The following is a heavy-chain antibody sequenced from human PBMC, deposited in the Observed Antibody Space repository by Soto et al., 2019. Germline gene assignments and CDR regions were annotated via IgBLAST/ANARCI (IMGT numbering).Heavy chain of an antibody. D-gene: IGHD1-20*01. CDR1: GSALTSPVMC. Sequence: SGPPVVNPTETLTLTCTFSGSALTSPVMCVSWIRRSPGKALECLAPIEGDDDNKYYSTSLKTRLTIYKDPRKNQVVLTMANMEPADTATYYCARSIRGPRRFNGMDVWGQGTTVTVSS. V-gene: IGHV2-70*13. J-gene: IGHJ6*02. CDR2: IEGDDDNK. CDR3: ARSIRGPRRFNGMDV.